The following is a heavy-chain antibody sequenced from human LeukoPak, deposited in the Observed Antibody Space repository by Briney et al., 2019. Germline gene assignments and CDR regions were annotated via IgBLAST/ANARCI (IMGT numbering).Heavy chain of an antibody. Sequence: GGSLRLSCAASGFSFSMYSMSWIRQAPGKGLEWVSVISDNGAVTFYGDSVKGRFTISRDNSKNTLYLQMSSLRVEDTAVYYCARAKPKNMVRGLIMRRESRYYFDYWGQGTLVTVSS. CDR1: GFSFSMYS. J-gene: IGHJ4*02. CDR3: ARAKPKNMVRGLIMRRESRYYFDY. CDR2: ISDNGAVT. D-gene: IGHD3-10*01. V-gene: IGHV3-23*01.